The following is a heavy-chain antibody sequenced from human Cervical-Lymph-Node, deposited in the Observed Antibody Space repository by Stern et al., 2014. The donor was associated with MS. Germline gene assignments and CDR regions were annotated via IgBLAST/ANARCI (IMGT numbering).Heavy chain of an antibody. J-gene: IGHJ6*02. V-gene: IGHV1-8*01. D-gene: IGHD2-15*01. CDR2: MNPNSGET. CDR1: GYTFTSFD. Sequence: VQLEESGAEVKKPGASVKVSCKASGYTFTSFDMNWVRQATGQGLEWMGWMNPNSGETGYAQKFQGRVTMTRNTSISTAYMELSSLRSEDTAVYYCASCGGSCSYYYYGMDVWGQGTTVTVSS. CDR3: ASCGGSCSYYYYGMDV.